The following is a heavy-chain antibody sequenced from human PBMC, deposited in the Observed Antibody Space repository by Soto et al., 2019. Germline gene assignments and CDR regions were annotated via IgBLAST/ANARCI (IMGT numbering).Heavy chain of an antibody. CDR2: VYFNENT. V-gene: IGHV4-31*03. Sequence: SETLSLTCSISGGSISSGGYYWSWVRQRPGKGLEWIGYVYFNENTYYNPSLKSRVTISVGTSKSQFSLRLSSVTAADAAVYYCARQITMAIGIDFWGPGISVTVSS. CDR1: GGSISSGGYY. D-gene: IGHD3-10*01. J-gene: IGHJ4*02. CDR3: ARQITMAIGIDF.